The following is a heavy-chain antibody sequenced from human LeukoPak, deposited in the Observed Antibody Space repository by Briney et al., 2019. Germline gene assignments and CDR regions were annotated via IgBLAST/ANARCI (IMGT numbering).Heavy chain of an antibody. J-gene: IGHJ6*03. CDR1: GFTFSSYN. CDR2: ISSSSSYI. D-gene: IGHD5-18*01. V-gene: IGHV3-21*01. Sequence: GGSLRLSCAASGFTFSSYNMNWVRQAPGKGLEWVSSISSSSSYIYYTDSVRGRFTISRDNAKNSLYLQMNSLRGEDTAVYYCARATVDTAMVSYFYYYYYMDVWGKGTTVTISS. CDR3: ARATVDTAMVSYFYYYYYMDV.